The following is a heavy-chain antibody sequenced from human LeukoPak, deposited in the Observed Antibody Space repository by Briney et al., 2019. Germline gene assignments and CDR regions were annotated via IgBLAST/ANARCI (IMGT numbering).Heavy chain of an antibody. CDR2: IRNKASGGTT. Sequence: GGSLRLSCTVSGFTFGDYSMTWFRQAPGKGLEWVSFIRNKASGGTTEHAASVRGRFTTSRDDSKSIAYLQMNSLKTEDTALYYCTRDRIMTDFWGQGTLVTVS. V-gene: IGHV3-49*03. D-gene: IGHD2-15*01. CDR3: TRDRIMTDF. J-gene: IGHJ4*02. CDR1: GFTFGDYS.